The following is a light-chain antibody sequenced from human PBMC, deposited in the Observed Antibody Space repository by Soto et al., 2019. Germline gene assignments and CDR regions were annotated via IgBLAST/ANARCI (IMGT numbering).Light chain of an antibody. V-gene: IGLV2-23*01. J-gene: IGLJ2*01. CDR2: EGS. Sequence: QSALTQPASVSGSPGQSITISCTGTSSDVGSYNLVSWYQQHPGKAPKLMIYEGSKRPSGVSNRFSGSKSGNTASLTISGLQAEDEADYYCCSYAGNVVFGGRTQLTVL. CDR1: SSDVGSYNL. CDR3: CSYAGNVV.